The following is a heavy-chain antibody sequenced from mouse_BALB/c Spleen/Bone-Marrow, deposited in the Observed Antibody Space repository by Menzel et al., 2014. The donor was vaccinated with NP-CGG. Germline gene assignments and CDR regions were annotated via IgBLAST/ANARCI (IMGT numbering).Heavy chain of an antibody. V-gene: IGHV14-4*02. CDR3: NARYYYAMDD. Sequence: VQLQQSGAELVRSGASVKLSCTASGFNIKDYYMHWVKHRPEQGLEWIGWIDPENGDTEYAPKFQGKATMTADSSSXTAYLQHSSVTSEHTAVYYCNARYYYAMDDWGQGTSVTGSS. CDR2: IDPENGDT. CDR1: GFNIKDYY. J-gene: IGHJ4*01.